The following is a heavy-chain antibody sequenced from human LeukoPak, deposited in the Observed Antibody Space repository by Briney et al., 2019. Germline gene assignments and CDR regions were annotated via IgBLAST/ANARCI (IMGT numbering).Heavy chain of an antibody. D-gene: IGHD2-2*02. J-gene: IGHJ4*02. CDR2: ISWDGGST. Sequence: GGPLRLSCAASGFTFDDYTMHWVRQAPGKGLEWVSLISWDGGSTYYADSVKGRFTISRDNSKNSLYLQMNSLRTEDTALYYCAKGVNQLLYAHFDYWGQGTLVTVSS. CDR3: AKGVNQLLYAHFDY. V-gene: IGHV3-43*01. CDR1: GFTFDDYT.